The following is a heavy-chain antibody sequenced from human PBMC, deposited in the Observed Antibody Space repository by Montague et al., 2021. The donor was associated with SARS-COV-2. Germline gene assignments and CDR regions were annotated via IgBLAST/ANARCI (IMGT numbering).Heavy chain of an antibody. D-gene: IGHD3-3*01. CDR2: IYYSGST. Sequence: SETLSLTCTVSGGSVSSYYWSWIRQSPGKGLQWLGYIYYSGSTDYNPSLKSRFTMSVDTSKNHLSLRLNSVTTADTAVYFCAMAWGFYDYWSGYSSSAGFFDPWGQGILVTVSS. V-gene: IGHV4-59*02. CDR1: GGSVSSYY. J-gene: IGHJ5*02. CDR3: AMAWGFYDYWSGYSSSAGFFDP.